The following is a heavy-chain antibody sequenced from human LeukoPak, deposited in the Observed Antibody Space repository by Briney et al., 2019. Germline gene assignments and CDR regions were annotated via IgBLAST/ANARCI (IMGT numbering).Heavy chain of an antibody. CDR3: AAPGRDCRSSSCWAFDY. CDR1: GGSISNYY. Sequence: SETLSLTCTVSGGSISNYYWSWIRQPAGKGLEWIGRIYSSGSTNYNPSLESRVTMSVDTSKNQFSLKLSSVTAADTAVYYCAAPGRDCRSSSCWAFDYWGRGILVTVSS. D-gene: IGHD2-2*01. J-gene: IGHJ4*02. CDR2: IYSSGST. V-gene: IGHV4-4*07.